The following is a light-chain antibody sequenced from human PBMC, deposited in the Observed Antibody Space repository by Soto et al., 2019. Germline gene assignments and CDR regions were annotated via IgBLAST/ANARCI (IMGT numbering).Light chain of an antibody. CDR2: AAS. Sequence: QLTEAPSSLTKYVGDRVTITCRASQDIAIYLAWYQQKPGEAPKLLIYAASTLQSGVPSRFSGSGSGTEFTLTTSSLQHEDFATCYCKQLNRYPRSTFGGGAMVDIK. V-gene: IGKV1-9*01. CDR1: QDIAIY. CDR3: KQLNRYPRST. J-gene: IGKJ4*01.